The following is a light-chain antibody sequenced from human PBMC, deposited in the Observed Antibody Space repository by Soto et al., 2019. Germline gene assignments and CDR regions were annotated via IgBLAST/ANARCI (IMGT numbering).Light chain of an antibody. CDR1: SSDFGDYDY. J-gene: IGLJ1*01. CDR2: EVS. CDR3: SSYTGSSTLV. V-gene: IGLV2-14*01. Sequence: QSALTQPASVSGSPGQSITISCTGTSSDFGDYDYVSWYLQHPGKVPKLMIYEVSNRPSGVSNRFSGSKSVNTASLTISGLQAEDEADYYCSSYTGSSTLVFGTGTKVTVL.